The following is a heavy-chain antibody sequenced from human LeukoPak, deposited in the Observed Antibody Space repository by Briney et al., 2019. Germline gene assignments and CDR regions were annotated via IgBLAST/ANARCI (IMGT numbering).Heavy chain of an antibody. J-gene: IGHJ4*02. D-gene: IGHD2-15*01. CDR1: GFTFSSYS. CDR2: ISSSSSYI. Sequence: GGSLRLSCAASGFTFSSYSMNWVRQAPGKGLEWVSSISSSSSYIYYADSMRGRFTISRDNAKNSLYLQMNSLRAEDTAVYYCAREPPSSCYFDHWGQGTLVTVSS. CDR3: AREPPSSCYFDH. V-gene: IGHV3-21*01.